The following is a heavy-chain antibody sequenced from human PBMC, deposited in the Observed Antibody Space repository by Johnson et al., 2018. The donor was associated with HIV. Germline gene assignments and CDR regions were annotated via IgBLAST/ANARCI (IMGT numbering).Heavy chain of an antibody. CDR2: IRYDGSNK. D-gene: IGHD6-13*01. CDR1: GFTFSSFG. CDR3: AKGGVLAAGTEGYAFDI. Sequence: QVQLVESGGGVVQPGGSLRLSCAASGFTFSSFGMHWVRQAPGKGLEWVAFIRYDGSNKDSADSVKGRFTISRDNSKNTLYQQMNSLRAEDTAVYYCAKGGVLAAGTEGYAFDIWGQGTMVTVSS. V-gene: IGHV3-30*02. J-gene: IGHJ3*02.